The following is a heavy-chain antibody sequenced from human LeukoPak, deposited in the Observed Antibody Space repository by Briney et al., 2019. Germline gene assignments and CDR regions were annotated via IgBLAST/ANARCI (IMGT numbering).Heavy chain of an antibody. CDR1: GGSFSDYY. CDR2: INHSGST. Sequence: PSETLSLTCAVYGGSFSDYYWSWIRQPPGKGLEWIGEINHSGSTNYNPSLKSRVTISVDTSKNQFSLKLSSVTAADTAVYYCARRMATIVWGQGTLVTVSS. J-gene: IGHJ4*02. D-gene: IGHD5-24*01. V-gene: IGHV4-34*01. CDR3: ARRMATIV.